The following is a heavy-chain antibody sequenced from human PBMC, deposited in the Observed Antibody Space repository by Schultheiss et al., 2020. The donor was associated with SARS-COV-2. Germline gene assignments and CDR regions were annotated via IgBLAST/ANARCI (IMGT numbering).Heavy chain of an antibody. Sequence: SETLSLTCTVSGGSISSGGYYWSWIRQHPGKGLEWIGYIYYSGSTYYNPSLKSRVTISVDKSKNQFSLKLTSVTAADTAVYYCARRGLRDTNAFDIWGQGTMVTVSS. CDR2: IYYSGST. CDR3: ARRGLRDTNAFDI. V-gene: IGHV4-31*03. J-gene: IGHJ3*02. D-gene: IGHD3/OR15-3a*01. CDR1: GGSISSGGYY.